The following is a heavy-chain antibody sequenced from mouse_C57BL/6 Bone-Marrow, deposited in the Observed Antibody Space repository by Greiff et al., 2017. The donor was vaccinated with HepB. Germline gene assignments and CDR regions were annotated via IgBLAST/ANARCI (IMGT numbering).Heavy chain of an antibody. V-gene: IGHV1-64*01. CDR1: GYTFTSYW. J-gene: IGHJ1*03. CDR3: ARSYYSYFYWYFDV. CDR2: IHPNSGST. D-gene: IGHD2-12*01. Sequence: VQLQQPGAELVKPGASVKLSCKASGYTFTSYWMHWVKQRPGQGLEWIGMIHPNSGSTNYNEKFKSKATLTVDKSSSTAYMQLSSLTSEDSAVYYCARSYYSYFYWYFDVWGTGTTVTVSS.